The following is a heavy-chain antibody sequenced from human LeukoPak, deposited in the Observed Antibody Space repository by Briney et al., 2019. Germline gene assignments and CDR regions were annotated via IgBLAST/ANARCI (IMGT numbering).Heavy chain of an antibody. CDR3: ASSYYYGSGSSLANYYCYGMDV. J-gene: IGHJ6*02. D-gene: IGHD3-10*01. CDR2: IYYSGST. V-gene: IGHV4-59*08. CDR1: GGSISSYY. Sequence: PSETLSLTCTVSGGSISSYYWSWIRQPPGKGLEWIGYIYYSGSTNYNPSLKSRVTISVDTSKNQFSLKLSSVTAADTAVYYCASSYYYGSGSSLANYYCYGMDVWGQGTTVTVSS.